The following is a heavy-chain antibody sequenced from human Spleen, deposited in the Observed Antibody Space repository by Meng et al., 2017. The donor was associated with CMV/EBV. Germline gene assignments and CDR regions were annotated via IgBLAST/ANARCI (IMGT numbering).Heavy chain of an antibody. J-gene: IGHJ4*02. Sequence: SETLSLTCTVSGGSISSGDHYWSWIRQPPGKGLEWIAYIYYSGTTYYNPSLKSRITISVDTSKNQFSLKLSSVTAAETAVYYCARITMFGVVPNYFDSWGQGTLVTVSS. D-gene: IGHD3-3*01. CDR1: GGSISSGDHY. CDR2: IYYSGTT. V-gene: IGHV4-30-4*08. CDR3: ARITMFGVVPNYFDS.